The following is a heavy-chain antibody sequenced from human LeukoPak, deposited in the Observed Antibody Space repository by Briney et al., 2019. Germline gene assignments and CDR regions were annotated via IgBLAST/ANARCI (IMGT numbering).Heavy chain of an antibody. CDR2: IFYTGST. V-gene: IGHV4-59*12. CDR3: ARASGSGSYFLNYYGMDV. J-gene: IGHJ6*02. D-gene: IGHD3-10*01. Sequence: SETLSLTCTVSGDSISRYHCSWIQQPPGKGLEWVGYIFYTGSTNYNPSLKSRVTISVDTSKNQFSLKLSSVTAADTAVYYCARASGSGSYFLNYYGMDVWGQGTTVTVSS. CDR1: GDSISRYH.